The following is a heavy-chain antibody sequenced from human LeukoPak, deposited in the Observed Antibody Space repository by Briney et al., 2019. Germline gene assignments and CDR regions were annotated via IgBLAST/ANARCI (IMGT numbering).Heavy chain of an antibody. CDR1: GGTFSNYA. CDR3: ARVDRSGGSCYSGFGNWFDP. Sequence: SVKVSCKASGGTFSNYAISWVRQAPGQGLEWMGGIIPTFGTANYAQKFQGRVTITADESTSTAYMELSSLRSEDTAVYYCARVDRSGGSCYSGFGNWFDPWGQGTLVTVSS. CDR2: IIPTFGTA. J-gene: IGHJ5*02. V-gene: IGHV1-69*13. D-gene: IGHD2-15*01.